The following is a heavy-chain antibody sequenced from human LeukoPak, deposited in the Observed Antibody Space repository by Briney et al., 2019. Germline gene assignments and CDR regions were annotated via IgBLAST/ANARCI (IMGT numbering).Heavy chain of an antibody. CDR3: ATRQGLSYGYY. CDR1: GFTFSSYE. V-gene: IGHV3-48*03. Sequence: PGGSLRLSCAASGFTFSSYEMNWVRQAPGRGLEWVSYISSSGSTIYYADSVKGRFTISRDNSKNTLYLQMNSLRVEDTAVYYCATRQGLSYGYYWGQGTLVTVSS. CDR2: ISSSGSTI. J-gene: IGHJ4*02. D-gene: IGHD5-18*01.